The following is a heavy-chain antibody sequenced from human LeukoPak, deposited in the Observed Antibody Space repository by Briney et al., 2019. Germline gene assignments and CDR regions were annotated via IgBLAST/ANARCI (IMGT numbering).Heavy chain of an antibody. CDR2: IIPIFGTA. D-gene: IGHD6-6*01. CDR1: GYTFTSYY. V-gene: IGHV1-69*06. Sequence: SVKVSCKASGYTFTSYYMHWVRQAPGQGLEWMGGIIPIFGTANYAQKFQGRVTITADKSTSTAYMELSSLRSEDTAVYYCTRDHRSRPGEWFDPWGQGTLVTVSS. CDR3: TRDHRSRPGEWFDP. J-gene: IGHJ5*02.